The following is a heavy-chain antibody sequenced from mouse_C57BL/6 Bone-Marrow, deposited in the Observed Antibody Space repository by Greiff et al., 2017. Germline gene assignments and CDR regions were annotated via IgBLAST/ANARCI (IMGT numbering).Heavy chain of an antibody. CDR1: GYTFTDYN. Sequence: EVQLQQSGPELVKPGASVKIPCKASGYTFTDYNMDWVKQSHGKSLEWIGDINPNNGGTIYNQKFKGKATLTVDKSSSTAYMELRSLTSEDTAVYYCARGSYDFLYYAMDYWGQGTSVTVSS. D-gene: IGHD2-4*01. CDR2: INPNNGGT. V-gene: IGHV1-18*01. J-gene: IGHJ4*01. CDR3: ARGSYDFLYYAMDY.